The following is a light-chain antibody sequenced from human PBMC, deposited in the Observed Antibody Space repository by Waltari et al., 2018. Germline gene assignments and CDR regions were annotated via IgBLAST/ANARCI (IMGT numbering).Light chain of an antibody. Sequence: QAVVTQEPSLTVSPGGTVTLTCCSSTGAVTNGHYTFWFQQKPGRAPRTLIYDTTNKHSWTPARFSGSLLGGEAALTLSGAQPEDEAEYYCLLFYNGARXFGGGTXLTVX. CDR3: LLFYNGARX. CDR1: TGAVTNGHY. J-gene: IGLJ3*02. V-gene: IGLV7-46*01. CDR2: DTT.